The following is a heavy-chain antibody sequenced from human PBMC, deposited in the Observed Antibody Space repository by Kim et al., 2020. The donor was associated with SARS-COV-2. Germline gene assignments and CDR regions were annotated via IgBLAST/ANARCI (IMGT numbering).Heavy chain of an antibody. D-gene: IGHD3-3*01. CDR3: ARGSTSDYDFGD. Sequence: NYAQKFQGRVTMTADESTSTAYMELSSLRSEDTAVYYCARGSTSDYDFGDWVQGTLVTVSS. V-gene: IGHV1-69*01. J-gene: IGHJ4*02.